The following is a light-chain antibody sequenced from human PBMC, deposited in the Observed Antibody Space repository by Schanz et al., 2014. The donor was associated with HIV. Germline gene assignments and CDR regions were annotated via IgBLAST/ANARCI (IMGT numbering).Light chain of an antibody. Sequence: QSALTQPASVSGSPGQSITISCTGTSSDVGADNSVSWYQQHPGKAPKLMIYDVSNRPSGVSNRFSGSKSGNTASLTISGLQAEDEADYYCSSYTSSSTLVFGGGTKLTVL. CDR3: SSYTSSSTLV. V-gene: IGLV2-14*01. CDR2: DVS. J-gene: IGLJ2*01. CDR1: SSDVGADNS.